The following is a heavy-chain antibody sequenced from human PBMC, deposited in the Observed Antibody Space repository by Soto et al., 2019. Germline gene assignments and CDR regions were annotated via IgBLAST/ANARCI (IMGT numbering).Heavy chain of an antibody. V-gene: IGHV3-30*18. Sequence: GGSLRLSCAASGFTFSSYGMHWVRQAPGKGLEWVAVISYDGSNKYYADSVKGRFTISRDNSKNTLYLQMNSLRAEDTAVYYCAKDEGEWELLLFRRWGVSDYWGQGTLVTVSS. CDR3: AKDEGEWELLLFRRWGVSDY. D-gene: IGHD1-26*01. CDR2: ISYDGSNK. J-gene: IGHJ4*02. CDR1: GFTFSSYG.